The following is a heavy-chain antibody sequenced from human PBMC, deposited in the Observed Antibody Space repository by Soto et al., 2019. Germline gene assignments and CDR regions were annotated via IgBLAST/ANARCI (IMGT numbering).Heavy chain of an antibody. CDR3: ARLSAYYYVYAFDL. CDR2: VYYSGNT. V-gene: IGHV4-59*01. CDR1: GSSISSYY. D-gene: IGHD3-22*01. Sequence: ASETLSLTCTVSGSSISSYYWSWIRQPPGKGLEWIGYVYYSGNTIYNPSLKSRVTISVDTSKNQFSLRLTSVTAADTAVYYCARLSAYYYVYAFDLWGQGTMVTVSS. J-gene: IGHJ3*01.